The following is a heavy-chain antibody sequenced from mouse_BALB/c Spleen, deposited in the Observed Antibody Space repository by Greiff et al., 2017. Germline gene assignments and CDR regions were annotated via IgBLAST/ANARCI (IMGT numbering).Heavy chain of an antibody. D-gene: IGHD2-10*02. J-gene: IGHJ4*01. CDR1: GFAFSSYD. V-gene: IGHV5-12-1*01. Sequence: EVMLVESGGGLVKPGGSLKLSCAASGFAFSSYDMSWVRQTPEKRLEWVAYISSGGGSTYYPDTVKGRFTISRDNAKNTLYLQMSSLKSEDTAMYYCARHLYGYDAMDYWGQGTSVTVSS. CDR2: ISSGGGST. CDR3: ARHLYGYDAMDY.